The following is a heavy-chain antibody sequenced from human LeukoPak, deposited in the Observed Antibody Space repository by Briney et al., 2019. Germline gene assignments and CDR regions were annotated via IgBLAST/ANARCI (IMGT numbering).Heavy chain of an antibody. Sequence: SETLSLTCTVSGGSISRNYWSWIRQPPGKGLEWIGYIYYTGSTNYNPSLKSRVTISVDTSKNQFSLKLSSVTAADTAVYYCARDRPGGSSLDYWGQGTLVTVSS. J-gene: IGHJ4*02. CDR3: ARDRPGGSSLDY. CDR1: GGSISRNY. V-gene: IGHV4-59*01. D-gene: IGHD6-13*01. CDR2: IYYTGST.